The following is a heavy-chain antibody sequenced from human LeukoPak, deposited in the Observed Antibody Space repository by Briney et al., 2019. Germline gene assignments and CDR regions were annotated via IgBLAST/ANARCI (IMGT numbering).Heavy chain of an antibody. CDR2: INHSGST. J-gene: IGHJ4*02. Sequence: PSETLSLTCAVYGGSFSGYYWSWIRQPPGKGLEWIGEINHSGSTNYNPSLKSRVTISVDTSKNQFSLKLSSVTAADTAVYYCARHARYSGYELDYWGQGTLVTVSS. D-gene: IGHD5-12*01. CDR3: ARHARYSGYELDY. V-gene: IGHV4-34*01. CDR1: GGSFSGYY.